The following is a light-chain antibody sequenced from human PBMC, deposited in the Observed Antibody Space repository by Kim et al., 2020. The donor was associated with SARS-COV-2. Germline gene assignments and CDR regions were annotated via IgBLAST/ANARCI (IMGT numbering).Light chain of an antibody. CDR1: SSDVGSSDY. Sequence: QSVLTQPASVSGSPGQSITISCTGTSSDVGSSDYVSWYQQHPGKAPKLMIYDVTKRPSGVSYRFSGAKSGNTASLTISGLQAEDEAHYYCTSYTTSNTLVFGGGTQLTVL. CDR3: TSYTTSNTLV. J-gene: IGLJ3*02. V-gene: IGLV2-14*01. CDR2: DVT.